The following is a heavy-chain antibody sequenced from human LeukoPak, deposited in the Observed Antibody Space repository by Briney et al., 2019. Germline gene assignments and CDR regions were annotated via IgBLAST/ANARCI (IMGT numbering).Heavy chain of an antibody. V-gene: IGHV1-8*03. CDR2: MNPNSGNT. Sequence: ASVKVSCKASGYTFTSYDINWVRQATGQGLEWMGWMNPNSGNTGYAQKFQGRVTITRNTSISTAYMELSSLRSEDTAVYYCAIWGIAAAGKDHYYYYMDVWGEGTTVTVSS. CDR3: AIWGIAAAGKDHYYYYMDV. J-gene: IGHJ6*03. D-gene: IGHD6-13*01. CDR1: GYTFTSYD.